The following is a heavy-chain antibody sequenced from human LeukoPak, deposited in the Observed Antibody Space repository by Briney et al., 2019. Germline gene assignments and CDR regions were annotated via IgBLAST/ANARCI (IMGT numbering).Heavy chain of an antibody. CDR3: ARDGVVAPGAFDI. V-gene: IGHV4-59*01. Sequence: SETLSLTCTVSGGSISSYYWSWLRQPPGKGLEWLGYIYYSGSTNYNPSLKSRVTISVDTSKNQFSLKLSSVTAADTAVYYCARDGVVAPGAFDIWGQGTMVTVSS. D-gene: IGHD2-15*01. CDR2: IYYSGST. J-gene: IGHJ3*02. CDR1: GGSISSYY.